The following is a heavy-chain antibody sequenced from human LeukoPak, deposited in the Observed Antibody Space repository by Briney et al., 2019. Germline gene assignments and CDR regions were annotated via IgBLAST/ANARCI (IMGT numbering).Heavy chain of an antibody. V-gene: IGHV4-59*01. J-gene: IGHJ4*02. CDR2: IYYSGST. CDR3: ARVWYSYAVDY. D-gene: IGHD5-18*01. Sequence: SETLSLTCTASGGSISSYYWSWIRQPPGKGLEWIGYIYYSGSTNYNPSLKSRVTISVDTSKNQFSLKLSSVTAADTAVHYCARVWYSYAVDYWGQGTLVTVSS. CDR1: GGSISSYY.